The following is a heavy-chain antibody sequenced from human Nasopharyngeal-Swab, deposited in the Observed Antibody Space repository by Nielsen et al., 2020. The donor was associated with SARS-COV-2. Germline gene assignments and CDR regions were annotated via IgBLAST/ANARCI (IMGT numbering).Heavy chain of an antibody. D-gene: IGHD4-11*01. CDR3: ALFPPPLPSLTTGDY. J-gene: IGHJ4*02. Sequence: GGSLRLSCVASGFTFSSYGMNWVRQAPGKGLEWVSSISSSSTYIYYADSVKGRFTISRDNAQNSLYLQMSSLRAEDTAVYYCALFPPPLPSLTTGDYWGQGTLVTVSS. V-gene: IGHV3-21*01. CDR1: GFTFSSYG. CDR2: ISSSSTYI.